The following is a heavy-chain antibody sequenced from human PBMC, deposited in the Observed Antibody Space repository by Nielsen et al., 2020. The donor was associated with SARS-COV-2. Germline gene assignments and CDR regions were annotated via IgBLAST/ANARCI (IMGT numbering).Heavy chain of an antibody. J-gene: IGHJ6*02. D-gene: IGHD3-3*01. CDR3: ARHEAYYDFWSGYYTGLHYGMDV. V-gene: IGHV4-59*08. CDR1: GGSISSYY. CDR2: IYYSGST. Sequence: SETLSLTCTVSGGSISSYYWSWIRQPPGKGLEWIGYIYYSGSTNYNPSLKSRVTISVDTSKNQLSLKLSSVTAADTAVYYCARHEAYYDFWSGYYTGLHYGMDVWGQGTTVTVSS.